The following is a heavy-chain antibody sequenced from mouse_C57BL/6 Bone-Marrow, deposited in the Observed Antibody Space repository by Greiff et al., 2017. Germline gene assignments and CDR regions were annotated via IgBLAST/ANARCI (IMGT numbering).Heavy chain of an antibody. CDR1: GYTFTSYW. CDR3: ARIGYYEAY. J-gene: IGHJ3*01. Sequence: VQLQQPGAELVKPGASVKLSCKASGYTFTSYWMQWVKQRPGQGLEWIGEIDPSDSYTNYNQKFKGKATLTVDTSSSTAYMQLSSLTSADSAVYYCARIGYYEAYWGRGTLVTVSA. CDR2: IDPSDSYT. V-gene: IGHV1-50*01. D-gene: IGHD2-3*01.